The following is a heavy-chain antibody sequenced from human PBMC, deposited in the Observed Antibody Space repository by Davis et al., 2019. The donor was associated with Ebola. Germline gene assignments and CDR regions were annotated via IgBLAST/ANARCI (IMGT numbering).Heavy chain of an antibody. CDR3: STDTSGEVYPRWFDP. CDR1: GGTFSTYA. J-gene: IGHJ5*02. V-gene: IGHV1-69*06. D-gene: IGHD3-10*01. CDR2: IIPIFGTA. Sequence: SVKVSCKASGGTFSTYAISWVRQAPGQGLEWMGRIIPIFGTANYAQKFQGRVTITADKSTSTAYMELSSQRSEDTAVYYCSTDTSGEVYPRWFDPWGQGTLVTVSS.